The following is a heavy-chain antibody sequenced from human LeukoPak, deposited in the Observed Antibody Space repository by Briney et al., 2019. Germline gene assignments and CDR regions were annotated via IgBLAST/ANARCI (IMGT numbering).Heavy chain of an antibody. CDR2: ISDSGGTT. CDR1: GFTFNTEA. CDR3: AKGLGFLPQFDY. V-gene: IGHV3-23*01. D-gene: IGHD1-26*01. J-gene: IGHJ4*02. Sequence: PGGSLRLSCTASGFTFNTEAMTWVRQAPRKGLEWVSTISDSGGTTYYTDSVKGRFTISRDNSKKIVSLQMSSLRAEDTALYYCAKGLGFLPQFDYWSQGSLVAASS.